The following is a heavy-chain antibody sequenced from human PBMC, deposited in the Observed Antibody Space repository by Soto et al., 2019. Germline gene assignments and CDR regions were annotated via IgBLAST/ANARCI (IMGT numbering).Heavy chain of an antibody. J-gene: IGHJ1*01. V-gene: IGHV4-59*05. CDR3: ARLSAAGTIQH. CDR2: IYYSGST. CDR1: GGSISSYY. Sequence: SETLSLTCTVSGGSISSYYWSWIRQPPGKGLEWIGSIYYSGSTYYNPSLKSRVTISVDTSKNQFSLKLSSVTAADTAVYYCARLSAAGTIQHWGQGTLVTVSS. D-gene: IGHD6-13*01.